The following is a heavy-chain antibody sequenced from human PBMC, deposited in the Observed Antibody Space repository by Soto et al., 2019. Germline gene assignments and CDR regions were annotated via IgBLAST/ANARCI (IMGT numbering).Heavy chain of an antibody. Sequence: QVQLQESGPGLVKPSQTLSLTCTVSGGSISSGGYYWSWIRQHPGKGLEWIGYIYYSGSTYYNPSLKSRVTISVDTSKNQFSLKLSSVTAADTAVYYCARAYYGSGSYYLSNQKETWFDPWGQGTLVTVSS. V-gene: IGHV4-31*03. CDR2: IYYSGST. D-gene: IGHD3-10*01. J-gene: IGHJ5*02. CDR3: ARAYYGSGSYYLSNQKETWFDP. CDR1: GGSISSGGYY.